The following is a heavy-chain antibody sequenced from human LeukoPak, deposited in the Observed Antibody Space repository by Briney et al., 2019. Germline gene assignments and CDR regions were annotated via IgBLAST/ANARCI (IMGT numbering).Heavy chain of an antibody. Sequence: PSETLSLTCTVSGGSISSYCWGWIRQPPGKGLEWIGSICYSGSTFYNPSLKSRVTLSVDTSKNQFSLELSSVTAADTALYYCARTENYIPEDCFDPWGQGTLVTVSS. CDR3: ARTENYIPEDCFDP. J-gene: IGHJ5*02. CDR1: GGSISSYC. CDR2: ICYSGST. D-gene: IGHD5-24*01. V-gene: IGHV4-39*01.